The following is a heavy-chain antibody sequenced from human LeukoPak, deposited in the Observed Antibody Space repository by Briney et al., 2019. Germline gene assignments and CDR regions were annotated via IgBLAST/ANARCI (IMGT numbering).Heavy chain of an antibody. D-gene: IGHD3-22*01. CDR3: GRGTYYYDNTGKW. J-gene: IGHJ4*02. Sequence: ASVKVSCKASGYTFTGYYIHWVRQAPGQGLEWMGWINANGGDANYAQKFQGRVTMTRDTSINTAYMELTRLSSDDTAVYYCGRGTYYYDNTGKWWGQGTLVTVSS. CDR2: INANGGDA. CDR1: GYTFTGYY. V-gene: IGHV1-2*02.